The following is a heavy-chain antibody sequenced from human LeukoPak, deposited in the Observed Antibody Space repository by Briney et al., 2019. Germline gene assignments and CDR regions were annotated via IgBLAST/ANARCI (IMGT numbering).Heavy chain of an antibody. CDR1: GFTLSGYS. V-gene: IGHV3-21*01. Sequence: PGGSLRLSCVASGFTLSGYSMNWARQAPGKGLEWVSSISSGSSYMYYADSVKGRFTISRDNAKNSLYLQMNSLRTEDTAVYYCARVHRVPAAQEGAPWGQGTLVTVSS. CDR3: ARVHRVPAAQEGAP. CDR2: ISSGSSYM. J-gene: IGHJ5*02. D-gene: IGHD2-2*01.